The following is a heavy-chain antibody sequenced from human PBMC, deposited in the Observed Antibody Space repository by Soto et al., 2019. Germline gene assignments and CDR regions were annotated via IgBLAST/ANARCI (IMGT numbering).Heavy chain of an antibody. D-gene: IGHD5-12*01. J-gene: IGHJ4*02. Sequence: PGGSLRLSCAASGFTFSSYSMNWVRQAPGKGLEWVSYISSSSSTIYYADSVKGRFTISRDNAKNSLYLQMNSLRAEDTAVYYCARDSPVGYDSSFDYWGQGTLVTVSS. CDR2: ISSSSSTI. CDR1: GFTFSSYS. V-gene: IGHV3-48*01. CDR3: ARDSPVGYDSSFDY.